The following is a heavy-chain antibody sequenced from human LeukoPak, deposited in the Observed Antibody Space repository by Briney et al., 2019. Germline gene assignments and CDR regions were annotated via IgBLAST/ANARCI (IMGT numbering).Heavy chain of an antibody. CDR2: IFSDGYTK. CDR1: GFIFSTYG. J-gene: IGHJ4*02. CDR3: ARASGPFDF. D-gene: IGHD3-10*01. Sequence: GGSLRLSCAASGFIFSTYGLHWVRQAPGKGLEWVAVIFSDGYTKYYAASVKDRFTISRDNSKNTLYLHMNSLIPGDTGVYYCARASGPFDFWGQGTLLTVSS. V-gene: IGHV3-33*01.